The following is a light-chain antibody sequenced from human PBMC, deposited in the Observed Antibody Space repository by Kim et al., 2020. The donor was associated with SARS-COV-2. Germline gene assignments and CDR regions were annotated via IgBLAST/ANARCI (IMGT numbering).Light chain of an antibody. CDR3: QQRSNWPPIFT. J-gene: IGKJ3*01. V-gene: IGKV3-15*01. Sequence: ERVLTQSPATLSVSPGERATLSCRASPSVDNNLAWYQQRPGQAPRLLIYAASIRATGVPVRFSGSGSGTEFTLTISSLQSEDSAVYYCQQRSNWPPIFTFGPGTKVDIK. CDR1: PSVDNN. CDR2: AAS.